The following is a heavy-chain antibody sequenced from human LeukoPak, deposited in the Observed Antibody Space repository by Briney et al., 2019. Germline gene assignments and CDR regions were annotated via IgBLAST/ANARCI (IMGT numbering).Heavy chain of an antibody. CDR1: AGSISSYY. D-gene: IGHD1-1*01. CDR2: IYDSGST. J-gene: IGHJ6*02. V-gene: IGHV4-59*07. Sequence: SDTLSLTCTVSAGSISSYYWSWIRQPPGKGLEWIGYIYDSGSTNYNPSLKSRVTISVDTSKNQFSLKLSSVTAADTAVYYCARVGGTTSYYYALAVWGQGTTVTVSS. CDR3: ARVGGTTSYYYALAV.